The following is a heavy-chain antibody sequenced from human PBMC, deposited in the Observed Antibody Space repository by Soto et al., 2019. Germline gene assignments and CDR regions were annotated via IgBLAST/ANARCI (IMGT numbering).Heavy chain of an antibody. CDR3: AAEWNVEQGY. CDR2: IKPDGSQE. V-gene: IGHV3-7*01. CDR1: GFTFSAW. Sequence: EVQVIESGGGLVQPGGSLRLSCVASGFTFSAWMGCVRQAPGQGLEWVAKIKPDGSQEFYVDSVKGQFTISRDNAKNSLYLQMNSLRAEDTAVYYCAAEWNVEQGYWGQGTLVTVSS. D-gene: IGHD1-1*01. J-gene: IGHJ4*02.